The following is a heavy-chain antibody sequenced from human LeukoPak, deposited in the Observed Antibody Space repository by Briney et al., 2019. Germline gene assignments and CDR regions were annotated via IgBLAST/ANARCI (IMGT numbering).Heavy chain of an antibody. CDR1: GYIFTSYG. CDR2: MNPNSGNT. Sequence: ASVKVSCKASGYIFTSYGINWVRQATGQGLEWMGWMNPNSGNTGYAQKFQGRVTMTRNTSISTAYMELSSLRSEDTAVYYCATGLQQLVGNWFDPWGQGTLVTVSS. J-gene: IGHJ5*02. V-gene: IGHV1-8*01. D-gene: IGHD6-13*01. CDR3: ATGLQQLVGNWFDP.